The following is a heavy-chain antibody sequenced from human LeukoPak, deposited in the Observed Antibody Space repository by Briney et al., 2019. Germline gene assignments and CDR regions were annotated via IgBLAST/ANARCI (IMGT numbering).Heavy chain of an antibody. V-gene: IGHV1-46*03. Sequence: ASVKVSCKASGYTFTSYYMHWVRQAPGQGLEWMGIINPSGGSTSYAQKFQGRVTMTRDTSTSTVYMELSSLRSEDTAVYYCAREKGPWIQLWSNPFDYWGQGTLVIVSS. J-gene: IGHJ4*02. CDR2: INPSGGST. CDR1: GYTFTSYY. CDR3: AREKGPWIQLWSNPFDY. D-gene: IGHD5-18*01.